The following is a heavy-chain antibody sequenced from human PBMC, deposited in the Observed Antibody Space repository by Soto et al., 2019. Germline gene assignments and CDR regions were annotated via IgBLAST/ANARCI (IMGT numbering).Heavy chain of an antibody. CDR3: ARDRPTIFGVVNPYNFDC. CDR1: GGTFSSYA. V-gene: IGHV1-69*01. CDR2: IIPLFGTA. J-gene: IGHJ4*02. D-gene: IGHD3-3*01. Sequence: QVQLVQSGAEVKKPGSSVKVSCKASGGTFSSYAISWVRQAPGQGLEWMGGIIPLFGTANYAQKYQGRVTITADEYTSTAYMELSNLRSEDTAVYYCARDRPTIFGVVNPYNFDCWGQGTLVNVSS.